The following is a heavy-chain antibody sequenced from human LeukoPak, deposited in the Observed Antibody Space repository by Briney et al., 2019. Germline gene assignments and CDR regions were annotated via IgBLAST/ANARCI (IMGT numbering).Heavy chain of an antibody. CDR3: ARGDNLPFDP. V-gene: IGHV1-69*02. J-gene: IGHJ5*02. Sequence: ASVKVSRKASGGTFSSYTISWVRQAPGQGLEWMGRIIPILGIANYAQKFQGRVTITAVKSTSTAYMELSSLRSEDTAVYYCARGDNLPFDPWGQGTLVTVSS. D-gene: IGHD1-14*01. CDR2: IIPILGIA. CDR1: GGTFSSYT.